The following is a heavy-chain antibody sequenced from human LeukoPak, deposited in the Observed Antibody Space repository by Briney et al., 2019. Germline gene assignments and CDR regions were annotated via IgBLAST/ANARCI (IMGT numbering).Heavy chain of an antibody. D-gene: IGHD3-10*01. CDR3: AKDRYYGSGSSAPVDY. V-gene: IGHV3-74*01. CDR1: GFTFSSYW. CDR2: ISDDGSHT. Sequence: GGSLRLSCAASGFTFSSYWMHWVRQSPGKGLEWVSRISDDGSHTGYADSVKGRFTISRDNARNTLFLQMNSLRAEDTAVYYCAKDRYYGSGSSAPVDYWSQGTLVTVSS. J-gene: IGHJ4*02.